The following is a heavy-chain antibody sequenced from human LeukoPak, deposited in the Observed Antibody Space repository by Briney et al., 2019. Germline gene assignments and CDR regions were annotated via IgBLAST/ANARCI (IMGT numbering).Heavy chain of an antibody. CDR3: ARQIGYSNNWYFVY. D-gene: IGHD6-13*01. Sequence: GESLKISCKGSGYCFTRYRIGWVRQMPGKGLEWMGIIYPGDSDTRYSPSFQGQVTISADKSITTAYLQWSSLKASDTAMYYCARQIGYSNNWYFVYGGQGTLVTVSS. J-gene: IGHJ4*02. CDR2: IYPGDSDT. V-gene: IGHV5-51*01. CDR1: GYCFTRYR.